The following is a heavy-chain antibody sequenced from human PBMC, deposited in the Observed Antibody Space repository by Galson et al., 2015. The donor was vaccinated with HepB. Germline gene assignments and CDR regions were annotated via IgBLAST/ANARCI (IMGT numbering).Heavy chain of an antibody. CDR1: GDSVSSYY. V-gene: IGHV4-59*02. D-gene: IGHD5-18*01. CDR3: ARWIQLWSYWYFDL. Sequence: SETLSLTCTVSGDSVSSYYWSWIRQPPGKGLEWIGYIYYSGSTNYNPSLKSRVTISVDTSKNQFSLKLSSVTAADTAVYYCARWIQLWSYWYFDLWGRGTLVTVSS. CDR2: IYYSGST. J-gene: IGHJ2*01.